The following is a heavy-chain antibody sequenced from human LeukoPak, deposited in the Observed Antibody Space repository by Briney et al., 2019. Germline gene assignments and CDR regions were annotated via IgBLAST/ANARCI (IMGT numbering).Heavy chain of an antibody. V-gene: IGHV7-4-1*02. CDR3: ARADYDLWSGYYSGLDY. D-gene: IGHD3-3*01. CDR2: INTNTGNP. J-gene: IGHJ4*02. Sequence: ASVKVSCKASGYTFTRYAMNWVRQAPGQGLEWMGWINTNTGNPTYAQDFTGHFVFSMDTSVSTAYLQISSLKAEDTAVYYCARADYDLWSGYYSGLDYWGQGTLVTVSS. CDR1: GYTFTRYA.